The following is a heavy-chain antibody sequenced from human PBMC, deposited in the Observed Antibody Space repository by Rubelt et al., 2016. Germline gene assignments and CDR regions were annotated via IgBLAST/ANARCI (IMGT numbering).Heavy chain of an antibody. J-gene: IGHJ5*02. CDR1: GYTFTSYY. CDR2: INPSGGST. CDR3: ARSPRYDFEDNWFDP. Sequence: QVQLVQSGAEVKKPGASVKVSCKASGYTFTSYYMHWVRQAPGQGLEWMGIINPSGGSTSYAQKFQGRVTMTRYRSTSTVYMELSSRRPEDTAVYYCARSPRYDFEDNWFDPWGQGTLVTVSS. V-gene: IGHV1-46*01. D-gene: IGHD3-3*01.